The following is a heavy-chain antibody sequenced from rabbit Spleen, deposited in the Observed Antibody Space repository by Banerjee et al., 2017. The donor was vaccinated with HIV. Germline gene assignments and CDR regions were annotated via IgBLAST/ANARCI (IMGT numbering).Heavy chain of an antibody. Sequence: QLEESAGGLVQPGGSLKLSCKASGFTLSSYYMNWVRQAPGKGLEWIGYIDPVFGITYYANWVNGRFSISRENAQNTVFLQMTSLTAADTATYFCARDSSSSFSSYGMDLWGQGTLVTVS. CDR3: ARDSSSSFSSYGMDL. CDR2: IDPVFGIT. D-gene: IGHD1-1*01. J-gene: IGHJ6*01. CDR1: GFTLSSYY. V-gene: IGHV1S7*01.